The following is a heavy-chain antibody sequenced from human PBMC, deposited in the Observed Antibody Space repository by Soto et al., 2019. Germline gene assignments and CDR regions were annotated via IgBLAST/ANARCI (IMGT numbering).Heavy chain of an antibody. D-gene: IGHD1-26*01. Sequence: QMQLVESGGDLVKPGGSLRLSCAAAGVNFGDYYMSWVRQAPGKGLEWVSFVSSSGGYTKYSDSVGGRFTVSRDNGKKSLHLQLNSLRVEDTAVYYCARLRVGVNWYFDLWGRGTLVTVSS. J-gene: IGHJ2*01. CDR2: VSSSGGYT. CDR3: ARLRVGVNWYFDL. CDR1: GVNFGDYY. V-gene: IGHV3-11*06.